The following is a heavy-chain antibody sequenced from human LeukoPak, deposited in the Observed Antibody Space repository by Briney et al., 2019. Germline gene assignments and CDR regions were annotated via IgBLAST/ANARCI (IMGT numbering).Heavy chain of an antibody. V-gene: IGHV3-23*01. Sequence: GGSLRLSCAASGFTFSSYALSWVRQAPGKGPEWVSGISSSGKSTYYADSVKGRFTISRDNSKNTLYLQMNSLRAEDTAVYYRAKEPYRPPQWPGGWGQGTLVTVSS. J-gene: IGHJ1*01. CDR3: AKEPYRPPQWPGG. CDR2: ISSSGKST. CDR1: GFTFSSYA. D-gene: IGHD6-19*01.